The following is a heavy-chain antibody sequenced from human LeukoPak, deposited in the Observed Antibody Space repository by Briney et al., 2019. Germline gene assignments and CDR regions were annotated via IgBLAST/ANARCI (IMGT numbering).Heavy chain of an antibody. J-gene: IGHJ4*02. CDR3: ATETNGRHYDY. V-gene: IGHV3-21*06. Sequence: GGSLRPSXTTSGLTFSTSGFNWVRQTPGKGLEWVASIGPTGFDRYHADSIKGRFTISRDNANNFLYPQMDSLRAEDTAVYYCATETNGRHYDYWGQGTLLTVSS. CDR1: GLTFSTSG. D-gene: IGHD1-14*01. CDR2: IGPTGFDR.